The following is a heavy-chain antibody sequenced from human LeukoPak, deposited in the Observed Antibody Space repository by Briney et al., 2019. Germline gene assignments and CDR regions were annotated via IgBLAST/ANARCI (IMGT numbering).Heavy chain of an antibody. CDR2: TQRDGST. D-gene: IGHD1-26*01. J-gene: IGHJ3*01. V-gene: IGHV4-4*02. Sequence: PSETLSLTCAVSGVSISSGWWWSWVRQSPGRGLEWIGETQRDGSTNYNPSLKSRVTISMDKTKNQFSLKLRSMTAADTAVYYCARPFSGSYSDAFDLWGQGTMVTVSS. CDR3: ARPFSGSYSDAFDL. CDR1: GVSISSGWW.